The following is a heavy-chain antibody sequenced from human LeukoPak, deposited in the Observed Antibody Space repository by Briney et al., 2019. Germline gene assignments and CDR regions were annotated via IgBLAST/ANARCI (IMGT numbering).Heavy chain of an antibody. Sequence: GGSLRLSCVASESTLRTYNMNWVRQAPGKGLEWVSSISSSSTYIFYVDSVKGRFTISRDNAKNSLSLQMHSLRAEDTAVYYCARSYYYDSSGYYSSDVFDIWGQGTVVTVSS. CDR1: ESTLRTYN. D-gene: IGHD3-22*01. J-gene: IGHJ3*02. V-gene: IGHV3-21*01. CDR2: ISSSSTYI. CDR3: ARSYYYDSSGYYSSDVFDI.